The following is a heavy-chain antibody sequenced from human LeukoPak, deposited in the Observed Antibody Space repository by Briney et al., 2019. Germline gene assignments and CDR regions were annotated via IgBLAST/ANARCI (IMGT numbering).Heavy chain of an antibody. CDR3: ARLVGAAWFDS. Sequence: SQTLSLTCAIYGDSVSTNSATWTWLRQSPSRGLEWLGRTYYRSKWNNDYAVSMKSRMTINPDTSKNQFSLQLNSVTPEDTAVYYCARLVGAAWFDSWGQGTLVTVSS. J-gene: IGHJ5*01. D-gene: IGHD1-26*01. CDR2: TYYRSKWNN. V-gene: IGHV6-1*01. CDR1: GDSVSTNSAT.